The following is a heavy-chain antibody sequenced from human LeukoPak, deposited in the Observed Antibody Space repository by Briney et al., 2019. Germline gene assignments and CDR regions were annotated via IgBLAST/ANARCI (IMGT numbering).Heavy chain of an antibody. V-gene: IGHV1-69*05. J-gene: IGHJ6*03. CDR3: ARGYSSGWQGVDYMDV. CDR1: GGTFSSYA. CDR2: IIPIFGTA. D-gene: IGHD6-19*01. Sequence: SVKVSCKASGGTFSSYAISWVRQAPGQGLEWMGGIIPIFGTANYAQKFQGRVTITRNTSISTAYMELSSLRSEDTAVYYCARGYSSGWQGVDYMDVWGKGTTVTVSS.